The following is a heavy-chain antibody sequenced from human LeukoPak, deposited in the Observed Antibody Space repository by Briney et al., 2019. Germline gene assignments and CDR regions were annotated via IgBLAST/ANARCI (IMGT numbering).Heavy chain of an antibody. J-gene: IGHJ2*01. CDR3: AGSDTIGYTPREWDYWYFDL. CDR2: INWNGGST. Sequence: WTGGSLRLSCAASGFTFDEYGMSWVRQAPGKGLEWVSGINWNGGSTGYADSVKGRFTISRDNAKNSLYLQMNSLRAEDTAVYYCAGSDTIGYTPREWDYWYFDLWGRGTLVTVSS. CDR1: GFTFDEYG. D-gene: IGHD3-16*02. V-gene: IGHV3-20*04.